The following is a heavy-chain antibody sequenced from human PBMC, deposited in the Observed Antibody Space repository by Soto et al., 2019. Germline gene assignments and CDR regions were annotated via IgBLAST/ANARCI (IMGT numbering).Heavy chain of an antibody. CDR1: GFTFSSYA. Sequence: QVQLVESGGGVVQPGRSLRLSCAASGFTFSSYAMHWVRQAPCKGLEWVAVISYDGSNKYYADSMKGRFTISRDKSKNALYLQMNSLRAEDTAVYYCARATPQGITTVRPADYWGQGTLVTVSS. CDR2: ISYDGSNK. D-gene: IGHD3-10*01. J-gene: IGHJ4*02. CDR3: ARATPQGITTVRPADY. V-gene: IGHV3-30-3*01.